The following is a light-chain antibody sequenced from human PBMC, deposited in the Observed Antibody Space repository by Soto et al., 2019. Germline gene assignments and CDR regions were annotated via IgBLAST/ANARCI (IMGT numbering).Light chain of an antibody. CDR1: QSISNW. CDR3: QHYNSYSEA. CDR2: AAS. J-gene: IGKJ1*01. Sequence: DIQMAHSPSTLSASVGDRVTITCRARQSISNWLAWYQQKPGKAPKLLIYAASSLQSGVPSRFSGSGSGTEFTLTISSLQPDDFATYYCQHYNSYSEAFGQATKVDIK. V-gene: IGKV1-5*01.